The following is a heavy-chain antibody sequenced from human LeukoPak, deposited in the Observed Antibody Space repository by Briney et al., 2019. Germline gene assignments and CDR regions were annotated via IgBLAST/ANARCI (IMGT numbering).Heavy chain of an antibody. Sequence: PSETLSLTCAVYGGSFSGYYWSRIRQPPGKGLEWIGEINHSGSTNYNPSLKSRVTISVDTSKNQFSLKLSSVTAADTAVYYCARAPRYYYDSSGRYYYYYGMDVWGQGTTVTVSS. D-gene: IGHD3-22*01. J-gene: IGHJ6*01. CDR2: INHSGST. CDR3: ARAPRYYYDSSGRYYYYYGMDV. CDR1: GGSFSGYY. V-gene: IGHV4-34*01.